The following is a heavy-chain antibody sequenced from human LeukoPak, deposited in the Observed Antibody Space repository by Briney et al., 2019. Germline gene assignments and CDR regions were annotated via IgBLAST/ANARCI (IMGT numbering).Heavy chain of an antibody. D-gene: IGHD2-2*01. J-gene: IGHJ5*02. CDR2: INPSGGST. V-gene: IGHV1-46*03. CDR1: VYTFTSYY. Sequence: ASVKVSCKASVYTFTSYYMHWVRQAPGQGLEWMGIINPSGGSTSYAQKFQGRVTMTRDTSTSTVYMELSSLRSEDTAVYYCARDPGYCSSTSCYDNWFDPWGQGTLVTVLS. CDR3: ARDPGYCSSTSCYDNWFDP.